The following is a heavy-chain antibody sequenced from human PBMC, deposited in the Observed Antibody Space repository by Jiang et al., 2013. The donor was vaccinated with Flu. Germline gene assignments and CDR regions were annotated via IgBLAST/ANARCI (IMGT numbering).Heavy chain of an antibody. J-gene: IGHJ4*02. D-gene: IGHD3-3*01. V-gene: IGHV3-74*01. Sequence: ESGGGLVQPGGSLRLSCAASGFTFSSYWMHWVRQAPGKGLVWVSRINSDGSSTSYADSVKGRFTISRDNAKNTLYLQMNSLRAEDTAVYYCARSDYDFWSGSTLVGYWGQGTLVTVSS. CDR3: ARSDYDFWSGSTLVGY. CDR2: INSDGSST. CDR1: GFTFSSYW.